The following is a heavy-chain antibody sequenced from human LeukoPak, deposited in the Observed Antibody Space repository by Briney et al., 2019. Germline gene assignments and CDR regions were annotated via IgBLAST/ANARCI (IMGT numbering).Heavy chain of an antibody. CDR1: GGSISSYY. V-gene: IGHV4-59*08. D-gene: IGHD6-19*01. CDR3: ARQLYSSGWYAFDY. Sequence: SETLSLTCTVSGGSISSYYWSWIRQPPGKGLEWIGYIYYSGSTNYNPSLKSRVTISVETSKNQFSLKLSSVTAADTAVYYCARQLYSSGWYAFDYWGQGTLVTVSS. CDR2: IYYSGST. J-gene: IGHJ4*02.